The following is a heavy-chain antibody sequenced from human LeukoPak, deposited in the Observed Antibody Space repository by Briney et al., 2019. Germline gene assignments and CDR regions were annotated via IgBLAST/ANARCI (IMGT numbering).Heavy chain of an antibody. V-gene: IGHV4-34*01. CDR2: INHSGST. CDR3: ARGLRYCSSTRCYAGRWFDP. J-gene: IGHJ5*02. D-gene: IGHD2-2*01. CDR1: GGSFSGYY. Sequence: SETLSLTCAVYGGSFSGYYWSWIRQPPGKGLEWIGEINHSGSTNYNPSLKSRVTISVDTSKNQFSLKLSSVTAADTAVYYCARGLRYCSSTRCYAGRWFDPWGRGTLVTVSS.